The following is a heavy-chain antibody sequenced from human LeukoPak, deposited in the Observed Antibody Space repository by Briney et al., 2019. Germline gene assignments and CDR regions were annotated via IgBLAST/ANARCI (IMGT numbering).Heavy chain of an antibody. CDR2: IKKDGSVK. CDR3: GRDIGFDTFDI. V-gene: IGHV3-7*01. J-gene: IGHJ3*02. CDR1: GFTFGNYW. D-gene: IGHD3-9*01. Sequence: GGPLRLSCTACGFTFGNYWKDWCRQTQGKELEWLTNIKKDGSVKNYVDSVKGRFTISRDNAENSLYLQMNSLRAEDTAVYYCGRDIGFDTFDIWGQGTMVTVSS.